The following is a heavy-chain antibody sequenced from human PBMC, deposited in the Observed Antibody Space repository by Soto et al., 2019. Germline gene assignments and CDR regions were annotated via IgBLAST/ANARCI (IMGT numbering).Heavy chain of an antibody. Sequence: QVQLVQSGAEVKKPGSSVKVSCKASGGTFSSYAISWVRQAPGQGLEWMGGIIPIFGTANYAQKFQGRVTITADESTSTAYMELSSLRSEDTALYYCAREPYYDILTGAEKYYYYGMDVWGQGTTVTVSS. D-gene: IGHD3-9*01. CDR1: GGTFSSYA. CDR3: AREPYYDILTGAEKYYYYGMDV. CDR2: IIPIFGTA. V-gene: IGHV1-69*12. J-gene: IGHJ6*02.